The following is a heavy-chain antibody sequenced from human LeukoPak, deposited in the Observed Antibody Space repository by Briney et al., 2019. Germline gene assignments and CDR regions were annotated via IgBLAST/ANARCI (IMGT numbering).Heavy chain of an antibody. Sequence: ASVKVSCKASGGTFSSYAISWVRQAPGQGLEWMGWINPNSGGTNYAQKFQGRVTMTRDTSISTAYMELSRLRSDDTAVYYCARAGYSYGPIFDYWGQGTLVTVSS. CDR2: INPNSGGT. D-gene: IGHD5-18*01. CDR1: GGTFSSYA. V-gene: IGHV1-2*02. J-gene: IGHJ4*02. CDR3: ARAGYSYGPIFDY.